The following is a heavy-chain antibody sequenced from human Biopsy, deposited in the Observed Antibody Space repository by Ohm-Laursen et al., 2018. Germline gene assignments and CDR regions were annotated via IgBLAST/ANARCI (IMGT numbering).Heavy chain of an antibody. J-gene: IGHJ4*02. CDR3: TRGGGGGKIYGL. CDR1: GVSMNTGTYY. CDR2: VHKSGNT. V-gene: IGHV4-31*03. Sequence: TLSLTCTVSGVSMNTGTYYWTWIRQNPATGLEWIGYVHKSGNTLYNPSLKSRLSISVDTSRNQFSLKLTSVTAADTALFYCTRGGGGGKIYGLWGQGTLVTVSS. D-gene: IGHD3-16*01.